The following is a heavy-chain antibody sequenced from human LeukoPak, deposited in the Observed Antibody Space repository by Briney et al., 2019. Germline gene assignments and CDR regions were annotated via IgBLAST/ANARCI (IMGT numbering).Heavy chain of an antibody. V-gene: IGHV3-30-3*01. CDR3: ARDLRGDAFDI. CDR1: GFTFSSYA. J-gene: IGHJ3*02. CDR2: ISYDGSNK. Sequence: GRSLRLSCAASGFTFSSYAMHWVRQAPGKGLEWVAVISYDGSNKYYADSVKGRFTISRDNSKNTLYLQMNSLRAEGTAVYYCARDLRGDAFDIWGQGTMVTVSS.